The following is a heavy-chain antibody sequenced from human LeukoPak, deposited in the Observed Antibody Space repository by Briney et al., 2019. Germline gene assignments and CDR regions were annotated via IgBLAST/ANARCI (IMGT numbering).Heavy chain of an antibody. CDR2: IYTSGST. CDR3: AREGAGDAFDI. CDR1: GGSFSGYY. D-gene: IGHD3-16*01. Sequence: PSETLSLTCAVYGGSFSGYYWSWIRQPPGKGLEWIGRIYTSGSTNYNPSLKSRVTMSVDTSKNQFSLKLSSVTAADTAVYYCAREGAGDAFDIWGQGTMVTVSS. J-gene: IGHJ3*02. V-gene: IGHV4-4*07.